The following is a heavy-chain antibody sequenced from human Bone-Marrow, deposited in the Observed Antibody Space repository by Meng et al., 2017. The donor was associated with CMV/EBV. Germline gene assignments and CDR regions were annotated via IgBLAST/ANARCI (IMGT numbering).Heavy chain of an antibody. CDR2: IYYSGST. D-gene: IGHD1-26*01. CDR3: ARDNAVGATTGFDP. V-gene: IGHV4-39*07. CDR1: GGSISSSSYY. Sequence: SEPLSLTCTVSGGSISSSSYYWGWIRQPPGKGLEWIGSIYYSGSTYYNPSLKSRVTISVDTSQNQFSLKLSSVTAADTAVYYCARDNAVGATTGFDPWGQGTLVTVSS. J-gene: IGHJ5*02.